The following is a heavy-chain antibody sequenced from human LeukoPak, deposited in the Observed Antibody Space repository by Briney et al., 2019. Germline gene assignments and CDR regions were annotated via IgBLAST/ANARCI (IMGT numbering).Heavy chain of an antibody. CDR1: GYTFTGYY. D-gene: IGHD3-10*01. CDR3: ARGYRMVRGVMSENWFDP. CDR2: INPNSGGT. Sequence: ASVKVSCKASGYTFTGYYMHWVRQAPGQGLEWMGWINPNSGGTNYAQKFQGRVTMTRDTSISTAYMELSRLRSDDTAAYYCARGYRMVRGVMSENWFDPWGQGTLVTVSS. J-gene: IGHJ5*02. V-gene: IGHV1-2*02.